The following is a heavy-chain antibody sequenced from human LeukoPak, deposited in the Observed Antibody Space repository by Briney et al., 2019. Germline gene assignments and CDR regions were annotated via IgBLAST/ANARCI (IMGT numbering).Heavy chain of an antibody. J-gene: IGHJ4*02. D-gene: IGHD3-3*01. Sequence: SETLSLTCAISGGSISGTPYYWGWIRQPPGKGLEWIGSIYYSGCTYYNPSLKSRLTISVDTSKNQFSLKLSSVTAADTAVYYCARASTIFGHFAYWGRGTLVTVSS. CDR2: IYYSGCT. V-gene: IGHV4-39*07. CDR1: GGSISGTPYY. CDR3: ARASTIFGHFAY.